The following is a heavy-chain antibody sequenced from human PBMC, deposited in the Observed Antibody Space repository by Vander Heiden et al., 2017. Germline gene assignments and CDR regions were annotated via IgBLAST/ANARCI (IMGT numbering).Heavy chain of an antibody. CDR3: ARVTYCSSTSCYYYYGMDV. D-gene: IGHD2-2*01. CDR1: GYSFTSYW. V-gene: IGHV5-51*01. Sequence: EVQLVQSGAEVTKPGESLTLSCKGSGYSFTSYWIGWGRQMPGKGLEWMGIIYPGDSDTRYSPSFQGQVTISADKSISTAYLQWSSLKASDTAMYYCARVTYCSSTSCYYYYGMDVWGQGTTVTVSS. CDR2: IYPGDSDT. J-gene: IGHJ6*02.